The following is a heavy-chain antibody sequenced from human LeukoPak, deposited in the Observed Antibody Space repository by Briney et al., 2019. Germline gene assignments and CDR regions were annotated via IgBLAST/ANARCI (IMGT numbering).Heavy chain of an antibody. CDR2: IYYSGNT. CDR1: GGSISNSDYY. CDR3: ARKGPNSSWYWYFDL. J-gene: IGHJ2*01. D-gene: IGHD6-13*01. Sequence: EASETLSLTCTVSGGSISNSDYYWGWIRQPPGKGLEWIGNIYYSGNTYYNPSLKSRVTISVDTSKSHFSLKLTSVTAADTALYYCARKGPNSSWYWYFDLWGRGTLVTVSS. V-gene: IGHV4-39*02.